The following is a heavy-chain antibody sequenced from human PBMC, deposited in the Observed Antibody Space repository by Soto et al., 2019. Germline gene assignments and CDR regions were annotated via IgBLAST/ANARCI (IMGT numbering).Heavy chain of an antibody. Sequence: QVQLVESGGGVVQPGRSLRLSCAASGFTFSSYGMHWVRQAPGKGLEWVAVISYDGSNKYYADSVKGRFTISRDNSKKTVFLQMNSLRAEDTAVYYCAKGWGSTGYSSGWYGFDYWGQGTLVTVSS. CDR2: ISYDGSNK. CDR1: GFTFSSYG. V-gene: IGHV3-30*18. D-gene: IGHD6-19*01. CDR3: AKGWGSTGYSSGWYGFDY. J-gene: IGHJ4*02.